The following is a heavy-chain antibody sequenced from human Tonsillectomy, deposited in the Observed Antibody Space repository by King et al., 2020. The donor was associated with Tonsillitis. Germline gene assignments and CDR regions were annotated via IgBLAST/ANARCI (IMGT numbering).Heavy chain of an antibody. Sequence: QLVQSGAEVKKPGASVKVSCKASGYTFTDYYMHWVRQAPGQGPEWMGWINPDSGDTNYAQKFQGRVTMTRDTSISTAYMQLTTLRSDDTAVYYCARDLLEAVAVYFFSSWGQGTLVTVSS. CDR2: INPDSGDT. CDR3: ARDLLEAVAVYFFSS. J-gene: IGHJ5*02. CDR1: GYTFTDYY. D-gene: IGHD6-19*01. V-gene: IGHV1-2*02.